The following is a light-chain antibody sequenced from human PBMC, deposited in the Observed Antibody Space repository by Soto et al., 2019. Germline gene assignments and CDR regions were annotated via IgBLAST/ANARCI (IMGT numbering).Light chain of an antibody. CDR3: CSYAGSNKGV. J-gene: IGLJ1*01. V-gene: IGLV2-23*01. Sequence: QSVLTHPASVSGSPGQSITISCTGTSSDVGNYNLVSWYQQYPGKAPKVIIYDDTQRPSGVSSRFSGSKSGNTASLTISGLQPEDEADYYCCSYAGSNKGVFGTGTKVTVL. CDR2: DDT. CDR1: SSDVGNYNL.